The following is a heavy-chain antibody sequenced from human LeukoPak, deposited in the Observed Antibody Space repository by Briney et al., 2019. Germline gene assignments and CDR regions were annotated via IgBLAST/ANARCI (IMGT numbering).Heavy chain of an antibody. D-gene: IGHD1-26*01. Sequence: PSETLSLTCTVSGGSISGYFWSWTRQTAGEGLEWIGRIHPSGSTDYSPSLMGRLTLSQDTSKNQFSLNLISVTAADTAVYYCARGVPFSGSYYFDYWGQGSLVTVSS. CDR1: GGSISGYF. CDR2: IHPSGST. V-gene: IGHV4-4*07. CDR3: ARGVPFSGSYYFDY. J-gene: IGHJ4*02.